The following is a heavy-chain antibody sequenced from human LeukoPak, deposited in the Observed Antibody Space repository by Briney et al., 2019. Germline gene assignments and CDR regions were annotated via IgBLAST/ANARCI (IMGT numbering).Heavy chain of an antibody. V-gene: IGHV3-74*01. J-gene: IGHJ4*02. CDR2: INSDGSST. CDR3: ARAFGGSYYDGIDY. CDR1: GFTFDDYP. Sequence: TGGSPRLSCAASGFTFDDYPMHWVRQAPGKGLVWVSGINSDGSSTNYADFVKGRFTISRDNAKNTLYLQMNSLRAEDTAVYYCARAFGGSYYDGIDYWGQGTLVTVSS. D-gene: IGHD1-26*01.